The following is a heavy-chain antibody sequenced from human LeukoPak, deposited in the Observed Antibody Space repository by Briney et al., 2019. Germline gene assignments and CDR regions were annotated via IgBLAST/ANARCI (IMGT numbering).Heavy chain of an antibody. CDR2: IYHRGST. J-gene: IGHJ5*02. CDR3: ARGGLAAAAGWFDP. CDR1: GGSISCVRYF. Sequence: PSQTLSLNCAVSGGSISCVRYFGSSIRQPPGKGLEWNGYIYHRGSTYYNPSLKSRVTISVDRSKNQFSLKLSSVTAADTAVYYCARGGLAAAAGWFDPWGQGTLVTVSS. D-gene: IGHD6-13*01. V-gene: IGHV4-30-2*01.